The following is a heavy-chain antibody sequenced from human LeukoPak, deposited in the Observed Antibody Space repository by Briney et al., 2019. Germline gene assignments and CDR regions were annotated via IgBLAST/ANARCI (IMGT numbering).Heavy chain of an antibody. Sequence: GGSLRLSCAASGFTFSDYYMSWIRQAPGKGLEWVSYISSRGSTIYYADSVKGRFTISRDNAENSLYLQMNSLRAEDTAVYYCARSPYYDYVWGSLQVLYYFDYWGQGTRATVSS. V-gene: IGHV3-11*04. CDR1: GFTFSDYY. CDR3: ARSPYYDYVWGSLQVLYYFDY. D-gene: IGHD3-16*01. CDR2: ISSRGSTI. J-gene: IGHJ4*02.